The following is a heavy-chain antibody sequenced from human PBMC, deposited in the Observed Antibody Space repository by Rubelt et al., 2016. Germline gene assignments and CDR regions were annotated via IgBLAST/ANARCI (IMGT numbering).Heavy chain of an antibody. Sequence: EVQLLESGGGLVLPGGSLRLSCGTSGFTFCSYSMIWVRPAPGEGLEWVSSITWSSDYIYYADSVKGRFTISRDNAKNSLYLQMTNLRAEDTAVYYCARDGRLEVQMGPWYMDVWGKGTKVTVS. CDR3: ARDGRLEVQMGPWYMDV. CDR2: ITWSSDYI. J-gene: IGHJ6*03. V-gene: IGHV3-21*01. CDR1: GFTFCSYS. D-gene: IGHD1-7*01.